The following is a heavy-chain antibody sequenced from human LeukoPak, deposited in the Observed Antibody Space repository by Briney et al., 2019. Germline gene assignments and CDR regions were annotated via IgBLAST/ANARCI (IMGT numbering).Heavy chain of an antibody. V-gene: IGHV1-69*04. CDR3: ARDPDYYDSSGYSGPRWFGY. CDR2: IIPILGIA. Sequence: SVKVSCKASGGTFSSYTISWVRQAPGQGLEWMGRIIPILGIANYAQKFQGRVTITADKSTSTAYMELSSLRSEDTAVYYCARDPDYYDSSGYSGPRWFGYWGQGTLVTVSS. D-gene: IGHD3-22*01. J-gene: IGHJ4*02. CDR1: GGTFSSYT.